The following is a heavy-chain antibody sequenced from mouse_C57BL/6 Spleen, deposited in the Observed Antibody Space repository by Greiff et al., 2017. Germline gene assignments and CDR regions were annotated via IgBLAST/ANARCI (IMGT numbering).Heavy chain of an antibody. D-gene: IGHD2-5*01. V-gene: IGHV1-7*01. J-gene: IGHJ4*01. CDR3: ARGDYSNLYYYAMDY. CDR1: GYTFTSYW. Sequence: QVQLQQSGAELAKPGASVKLSCKASGYTFTSYWMHWVKQRPGQGLEWIGYINPSSGYTKYNQKFKDKAPLTADKSSSTAYMQLSSLTYEDSAVYYCARGDYSNLYYYAMDYWGQGTSVTVSS. CDR2: INPSSGYT.